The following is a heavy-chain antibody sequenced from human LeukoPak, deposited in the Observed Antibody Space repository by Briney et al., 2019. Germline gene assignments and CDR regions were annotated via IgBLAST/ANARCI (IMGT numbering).Heavy chain of an antibody. CDR3: ASTPVSSNWYYEFDY. D-gene: IGHD6-13*01. Sequence: GGSLRLSCAASGFTFSNYAMHWVRQAPGKGLEWVAVTSYDGSNKYYSDSVKGRFTISRDNSKNTLYLQMNSLRVEDTAVYYCASTPVSSNWYYEFDYWGQGTLVTVSS. CDR2: TSYDGSNK. J-gene: IGHJ4*02. CDR1: GFTFSNYA. V-gene: IGHV3-30*04.